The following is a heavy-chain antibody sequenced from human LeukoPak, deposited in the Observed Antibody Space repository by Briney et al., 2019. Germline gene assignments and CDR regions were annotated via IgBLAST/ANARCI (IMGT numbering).Heavy chain of an antibody. Sequence: ASVKVSCKASGYAFTSYAMNWVRQAPGQGLEWMGWINTNTGNPTYAQGFTGRFVFSLDTSVSTAYLQISSLKAEDTAVYYCARDVRRIAVAGWFDPRGQGTLVTVSS. CDR2: INTNTGNP. J-gene: IGHJ5*02. D-gene: IGHD6-19*01. CDR1: GYAFTSYA. CDR3: ARDVRRIAVAGWFDP. V-gene: IGHV7-4-1*02.